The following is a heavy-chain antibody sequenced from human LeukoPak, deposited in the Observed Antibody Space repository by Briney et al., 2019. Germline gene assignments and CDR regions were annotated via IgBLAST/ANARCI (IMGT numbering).Heavy chain of an antibody. V-gene: IGHV1-8*01. CDR3: ARDSSGWYHWFDP. CDR1: GYTFTSYY. D-gene: IGHD6-19*01. Sequence: ASVKVSCKASGYTFTSYYISWVRQATGQGLEWMGWMNPNSGYTGYAQKLQGRVTMTRNTSISTAYMELSSLRSEDTAVYYCARDSSGWYHWFDPWGQGTLVTVSS. CDR2: MNPNSGYT. J-gene: IGHJ5*02.